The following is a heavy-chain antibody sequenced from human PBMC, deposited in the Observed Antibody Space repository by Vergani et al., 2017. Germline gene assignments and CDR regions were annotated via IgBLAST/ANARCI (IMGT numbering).Heavy chain of an antibody. CDR2: IHPADSDT. CDR3: ATLYGRDSSGSKYFDY. D-gene: IGHD3-22*01. CDR1: GYSFTNYW. Sequence: EVQLVQSGAEVKKPGESLKISCQISGYSFTNYWIGWVRQMPGKGLEWMGIIHPADSDTRYSPSFQGQVTISVDKSISTAYLQRSSLTASDSAMYYCATLYGRDSSGSKYFDYWGQGTLVTVSS. V-gene: IGHV5-51*01. J-gene: IGHJ4*02.